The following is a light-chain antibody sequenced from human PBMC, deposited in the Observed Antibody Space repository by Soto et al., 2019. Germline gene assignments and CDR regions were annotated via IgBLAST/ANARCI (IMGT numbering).Light chain of an antibody. CDR3: QQYHHWPPQYT. CDR2: GAS. V-gene: IGKV3-15*01. J-gene: IGKJ2*01. Sequence: EIVMTQSPASLSVSPGDGATLSCRASQSVASNVAWYQQKPGQGPRLLIHGASTRAVGVPARFSGSGSGTDFTLTISCLQSEDFAVYYCQQYHHWPPQYTSGKGTKLQIK. CDR1: QSVASN.